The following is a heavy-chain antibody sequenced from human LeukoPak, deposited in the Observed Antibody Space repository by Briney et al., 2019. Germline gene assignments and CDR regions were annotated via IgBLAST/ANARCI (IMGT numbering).Heavy chain of an antibody. D-gene: IGHD5-12*01. CDR3: ARSLSGYDPLSAF. CDR1: GFTFSSYS. V-gene: IGHV3-48*04. Sequence: PGGYLRLSCEVSGFTFSSYSMTWVRQVPGKGLEWIAYMTATSNTFYYADSVKGRFTISRDNARNSLFLQMNSLTVEDTAVYYCARSLSGYDPLSAFWGQGTLVTVSS. J-gene: IGHJ1*01. CDR2: MTATSNTF.